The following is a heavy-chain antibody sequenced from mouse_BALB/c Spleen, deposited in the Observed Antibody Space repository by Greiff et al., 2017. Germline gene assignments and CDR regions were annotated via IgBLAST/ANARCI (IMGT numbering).Heavy chain of an antibody. CDR1: GFTFSSYT. V-gene: IGHV5-6-4*01. D-gene: IGHD1-1*01. CDR3: TREDYYGSSYYFDY. Sequence: EVKLVESGGGLVKPGGSLKLSCAASGFTFSSYTMSWVRQTPEKRLEWVATISSGGSYTYYPDSVKGRFTISRDNAKNTLYLQMSSLKSEDTAMYYCTREDYYGSSYYFDYWGQGTTLTVSS. J-gene: IGHJ2*01. CDR2: ISSGGSYT.